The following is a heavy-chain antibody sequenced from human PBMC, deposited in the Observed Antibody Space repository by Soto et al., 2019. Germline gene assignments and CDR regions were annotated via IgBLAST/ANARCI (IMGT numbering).Heavy chain of an antibody. CDR1: GYTFTSYY. CDR2: INPSGGSA. D-gene: IGHD2-21*01. J-gene: IGHJ4*02. V-gene: IGHV1-46*01. CDR3: ARTYTVVKPFDY. Sequence: WASVKVSCKASGYTFTSYYMHWVRQAPGQGLEWMGIINPSGGSASYAQKFQGRVSMTRDTSTSTVYMELSSLRSEDTAVYYCARTYTVVKPFDYWGQGTLVTVSS.